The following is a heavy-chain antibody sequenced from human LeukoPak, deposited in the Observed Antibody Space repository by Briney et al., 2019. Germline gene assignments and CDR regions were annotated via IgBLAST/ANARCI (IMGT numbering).Heavy chain of an antibody. V-gene: IGHV3-9*01. CDR1: GFTFDDYA. CDR2: ISWNSFTI. D-gene: IGHD5-18*01. J-gene: IGHJ6*03. CDR3: AKDIGRVDTASTYMDV. Sequence: QPGRSLRLSCAAPGFTFDDYAMHWVRQAPGKGLEWVSGISWNSFTIGYADSVKGRFTISRDNAKNSLYLQMNSLRVEDTALYYCAKDIGRVDTASTYMDVWGKGTTVTISS.